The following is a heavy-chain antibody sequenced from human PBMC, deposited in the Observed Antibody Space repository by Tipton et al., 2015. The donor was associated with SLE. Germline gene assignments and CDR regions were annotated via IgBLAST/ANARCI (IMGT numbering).Heavy chain of an antibody. V-gene: IGHV3-9*01. CDR3: ARGGTYYYDSSGYYSGAFDI. Sequence: SLRLSCAASGFTFDDYAMHWVRQAPGKGLEWVSGISWNSGGIGYADSVKGRFTISRDNAKNSLYLQMNSLRAEDTAVYYCARGGTYYYDSSGYYSGAFDIWGQGTMVTVSS. D-gene: IGHD3-22*01. J-gene: IGHJ3*02. CDR1: GFTFDDYA. CDR2: ISWNSGGI.